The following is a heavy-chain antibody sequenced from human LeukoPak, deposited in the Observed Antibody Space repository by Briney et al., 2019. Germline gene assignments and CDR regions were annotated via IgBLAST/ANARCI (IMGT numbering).Heavy chain of an antibody. V-gene: IGHV4-59*01. CDR1: GGSISSYY. CDR3: ARASGVVPLWFGCFDI. D-gene: IGHD3-10*01. CDR2: IYYSGST. Sequence: SETLSLTCTVSGGSISSYYWSWIRQPPGKGLEWIGYIYYSGSTNYNPSLKSRVTISVDTSKNQFSLKLSSVTAADTAVYYCARASGVVPLWFGCFDIWGQGTMVTVSS. J-gene: IGHJ3*02.